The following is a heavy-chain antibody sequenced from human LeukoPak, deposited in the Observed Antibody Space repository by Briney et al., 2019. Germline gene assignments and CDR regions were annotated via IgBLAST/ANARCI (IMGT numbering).Heavy chain of an antibody. D-gene: IGHD3-9*01. CDR3: ARGRLRYFDWLLLSWFDP. Sequence: SETLSLTFAVYGGSFSGYYWSWIRQPPGKGLEWIGEINHSGSTNYNPSLKSRVTISVDTSKNHFSLKLSSVTAADTAVYYCARGRLRYFDWLLLSWFDPWGQGTLVTVSS. V-gene: IGHV4-34*01. CDR1: GGSFSGYY. J-gene: IGHJ5*02. CDR2: INHSGST.